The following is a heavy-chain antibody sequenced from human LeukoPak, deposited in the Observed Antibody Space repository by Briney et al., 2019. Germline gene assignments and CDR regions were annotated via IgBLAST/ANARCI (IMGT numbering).Heavy chain of an antibody. Sequence: PEGSLRLSCAAPGFTFDDYAMHWVRQAPGKGLEWVSGISWNSGSIGYADSVKGRFTISRDNAKNSLYLQMSSLRAEDTALYYCAKDFLPFLGPYSSTFDPWGQGTLVTVSS. CDR2: ISWNSGSI. V-gene: IGHV3-9*01. J-gene: IGHJ5*02. D-gene: IGHD6-13*01. CDR3: AKDFLPFLGPYSSTFDP. CDR1: GFTFDDYA.